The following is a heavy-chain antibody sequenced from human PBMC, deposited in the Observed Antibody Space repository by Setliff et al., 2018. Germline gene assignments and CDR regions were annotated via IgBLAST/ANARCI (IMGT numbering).Heavy chain of an antibody. D-gene: IGHD3-3*01. CDR2: ISYDGSNK. CDR1: GFTFSSYA. CDR3: ARVGEYRFLEWFMNYYYNYMDA. J-gene: IGHJ6*03. Sequence: GGSLRLSCAASGFTFSSYAMHWVRQAPGKGLEWVAVISYDGSNKYYADSVKGRFTISRDNSKNTLYLQMNSLRAEDTAVYYCARVGEYRFLEWFMNYYYNYMDAWGKGTTVTVSS. V-gene: IGHV3-30*04.